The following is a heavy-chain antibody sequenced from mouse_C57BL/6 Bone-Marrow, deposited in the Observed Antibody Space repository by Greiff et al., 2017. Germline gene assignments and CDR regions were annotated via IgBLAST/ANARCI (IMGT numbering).Heavy chain of an antibody. CDR2: INPNNGGT. D-gene: IGHD2-4*01. CDR3: ARRGITTGRDYAMDY. Sequence: EVQLQQSGPELVKPGASVKISCKASGYTFTDYYMNWVKQSHGKSLEWIGDINPNNGGTSYNQKFKGKATLTVDKSSSTAYMELRSLTSEDSAVYYCARRGITTGRDYAMDYWGQGTSVTVSS. CDR1: GYTFTDYY. V-gene: IGHV1-26*01. J-gene: IGHJ4*01.